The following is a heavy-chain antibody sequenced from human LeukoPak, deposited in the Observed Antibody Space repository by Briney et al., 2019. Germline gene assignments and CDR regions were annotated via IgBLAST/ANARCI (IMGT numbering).Heavy chain of an antibody. CDR3: TRDQMNY. V-gene: IGHV3-53*01. J-gene: IGHJ4*02. Sequence: GGSLRLSCATSGFPFSSYWMLWVRQAPGKGLEWVSLIFSNGDTHYADSVKGRFTISRDTSKNTVSLQMNSLRVEDTAMYYCTRDQMNYWGQGTLVTVSS. CDR2: IFSNGDT. CDR1: GFPFSSYW. D-gene: IGHD5-24*01.